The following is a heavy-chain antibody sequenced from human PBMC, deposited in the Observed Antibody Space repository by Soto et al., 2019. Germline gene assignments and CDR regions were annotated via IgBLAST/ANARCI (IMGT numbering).Heavy chain of an antibody. J-gene: IGHJ6*02. CDR3: AKIALRLGELSSWGGMDV. CDR1: GFTFSSYA. CDR2: ISGSGGST. V-gene: IGHV3-23*01. D-gene: IGHD3-16*02. Sequence: GGSLRLSCAASGFTFSSYAMSWVRQAPGKGLEWVSAISGSGGSTYYADSVKGRFTISRDNSKNTLYLQMNSLRAEDTAVYYCAKIALRLGELSSWGGMDVWGQGTTVTVSS.